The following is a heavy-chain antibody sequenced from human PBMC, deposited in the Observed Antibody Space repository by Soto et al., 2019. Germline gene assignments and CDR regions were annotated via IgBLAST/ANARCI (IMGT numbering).Heavy chain of an antibody. CDR2: IYYSGST. J-gene: IGHJ4*02. V-gene: IGHV4-39*01. D-gene: IGHD3-22*01. CDR1: GCSISTRSSY. Sequence: PSETLSLTCTVSGCSISTRSSYWGWIRQPPGKGLEWIGSIYYSGSTYYNPSLKSRVTISVDTSKNQFSLKLSSVTAADTAVYYCARHYHSRYYDSSGYYPFDYWGQGTLVTVSS. CDR3: ARHYHSRYYDSSGYYPFDY.